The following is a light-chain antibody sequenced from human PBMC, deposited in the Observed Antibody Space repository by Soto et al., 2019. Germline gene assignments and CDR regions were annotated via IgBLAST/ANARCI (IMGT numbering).Light chain of an antibody. J-gene: IGLJ1*01. Sequence: QSALTQPRSVSGSPGQSVTISCTGTSSDVGGYNYVSWYQQHPGKAPKLMIYDVSKRPSGVPDRFSGSKSGNTASLTISGLQAEDLSDYYCCSYAGSYRGYVFGTGTKLTVL. CDR3: CSYAGSYRGYV. V-gene: IGLV2-11*01. CDR1: SSDVGGYNY. CDR2: DVS.